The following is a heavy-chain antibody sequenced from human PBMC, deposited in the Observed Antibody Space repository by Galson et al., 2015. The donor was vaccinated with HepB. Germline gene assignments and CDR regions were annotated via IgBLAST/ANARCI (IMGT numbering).Heavy chain of an antibody. J-gene: IGHJ2*01. CDR1: GFTFSSYS. D-gene: IGHD2-2*01. V-gene: IGHV3-21*01. CDR3: ARAYCSSTSCFHWYFDL. Sequence: SLRLSCAASGFTFSSYSMNWVRHAPGKGLEWVSSISSSSSYIYYTDSVKGRFTISRDNAKNSLYLQMNSLRAEDTAVYYCARAYCSSTSCFHWYFDLWGRGTLVTVSS. CDR2: ISSSSSYI.